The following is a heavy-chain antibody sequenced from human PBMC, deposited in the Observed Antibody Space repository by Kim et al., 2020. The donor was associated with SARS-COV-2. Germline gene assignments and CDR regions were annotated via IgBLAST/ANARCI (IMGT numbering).Heavy chain of an antibody. J-gene: IGHJ4*02. CDR3: TRDQTIGTPWDFFDY. V-gene: IGHV3-74*01. Sequence: GGSLRLSCAASGFTFSRYWMHWVRQAPGKGLVWVSQINSDGSSTTYADSVRGRFTISRDNSKNTVFLQMDSLGAEDTAVYYCTRDQTIGTPWDFFDYWGQGVLVTVSS. D-gene: IGHD1-1*01. CDR2: INSDGSST. CDR1: GFTFSRYW.